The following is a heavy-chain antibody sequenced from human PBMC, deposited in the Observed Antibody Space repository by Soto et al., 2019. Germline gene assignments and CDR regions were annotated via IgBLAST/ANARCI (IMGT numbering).Heavy chain of an antibody. J-gene: IGHJ4*02. Sequence: QITLKESGPTLVKPTQNLTLTCTLSGFSLSTSGVGVGWIRQPPGKALEWLALIYWDDDKRYSPSLKSRVTITKDTSKNQVALTITNMDPVDTATYYCTLSTIVGTILRFDFWGQGTLVTVSS. CDR2: IYWDDDK. D-gene: IGHD5-12*01. V-gene: IGHV2-5*02. CDR3: TLSTIVGTILRFDF. CDR1: GFSLSTSGVG.